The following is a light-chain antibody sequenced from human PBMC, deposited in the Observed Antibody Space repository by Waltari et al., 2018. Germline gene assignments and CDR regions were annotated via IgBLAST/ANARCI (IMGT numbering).Light chain of an antibody. J-gene: IGLJ3*02. CDR1: SSNIGAGYD. Sequence: QSVLTQPPSVSGAPGQRVTISCTGSSSNIGAGYDVNWYQQLPGTAPKLLIYGTSNRPSGVPDLFSGSKSGTSASLAITGLQAEDEADYYCQSYDSSLAWVFGGGTKLTVL. CDR2: GTS. V-gene: IGLV1-40*01. CDR3: QSYDSSLAWV.